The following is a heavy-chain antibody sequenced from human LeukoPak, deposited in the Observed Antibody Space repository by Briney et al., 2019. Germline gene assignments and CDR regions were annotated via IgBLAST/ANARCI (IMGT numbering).Heavy chain of an antibody. D-gene: IGHD3-22*01. CDR3: AKDSYYYDSSGYS. Sequence: PGGSLRLSCAASGFTFSSYAMSRVRQAPGKGLEWVSAISGSGGSTYYADSVKGRFTISRDNSKNTLYLQMNSLRAEDTAVYYCAKDSYYYDSSGYSGGQGTLVTVSS. CDR2: ISGSGGST. J-gene: IGHJ4*02. CDR1: GFTFSSYA. V-gene: IGHV3-23*01.